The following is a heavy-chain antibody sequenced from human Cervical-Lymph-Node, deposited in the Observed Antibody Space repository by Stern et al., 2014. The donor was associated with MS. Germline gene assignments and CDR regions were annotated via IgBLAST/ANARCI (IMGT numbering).Heavy chain of an antibody. D-gene: IGHD3-3*01. J-gene: IGHJ5*02. Sequence: EVQLEESGGGLVKPGRSLRLSCSASGFTFGDYAMSWFRQAPGKGLEWVGFIRSKAYGGTTEYAASVKGRFTISRDDSKSIAYLQMNSLKTEDTAVYYCTRGVTIFGVVGGAFDPWGQGTLVTVSS. CDR2: IRSKAYGGTT. CDR3: TRGVTIFGVVGGAFDP. CDR1: GFTFGDYA. V-gene: IGHV3-49*05.